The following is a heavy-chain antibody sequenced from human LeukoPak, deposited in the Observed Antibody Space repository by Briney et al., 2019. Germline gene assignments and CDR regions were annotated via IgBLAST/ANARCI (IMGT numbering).Heavy chain of an antibody. D-gene: IGHD3-22*01. CDR2: IYYSGST. CDR1: GGSTSSSSYY. V-gene: IGHV4-39*07. CDR3: ARSGDDSSGYYYWYFDY. J-gene: IGHJ4*02. Sequence: SETLSLTCTVSGGSTSSSSYYWGWIRQPPGKGLEWIGSIYYSGSTYYNPSLKSRVTISVDTSKNQFSLKLSSVTAADTAVYYCARSGDDSSGYYYWYFDYWGQGTLVTVSS.